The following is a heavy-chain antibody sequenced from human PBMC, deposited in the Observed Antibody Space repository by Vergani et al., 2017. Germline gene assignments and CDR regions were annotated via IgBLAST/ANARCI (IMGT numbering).Heavy chain of an antibody. Sequence: QVQLQESGPGLVKPSQTLSLTCTVSGGSISSGGYYWSWIRQHPGKGLEWIGYIYYSGSTYYNPSLKSRVTISVDTSKNQFSLKLSSVTAADTAVYYCARGMDDYGDYVEFGAFDIWGQGTTVTVSS. CDR3: ARGMDDYGDYVEFGAFDI. CDR2: IYYSGST. J-gene: IGHJ3*02. D-gene: IGHD4-17*01. V-gene: IGHV4-31*03. CDR1: GGSISSGGYY.